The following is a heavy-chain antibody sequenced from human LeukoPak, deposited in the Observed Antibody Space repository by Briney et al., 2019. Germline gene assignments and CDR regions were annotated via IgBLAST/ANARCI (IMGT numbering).Heavy chain of an antibody. J-gene: IGHJ6*04. CDR3: ARRAAAGTGLDYYYYGMDV. V-gene: IGHV3-30*03. CDR1: GFTFSSYG. Sequence: PGGSLRLSCAASGFTFSSYGMHWVRQAPGKGLEWVAVISYDGSNKYYADSVKGRFTISRDNSKNTLYLQMNSLRAEDTAVYYCARRAAAGTGLDYYYYGMDVWGKGTTVTVSS. D-gene: IGHD6-13*01. CDR2: ISYDGSNK.